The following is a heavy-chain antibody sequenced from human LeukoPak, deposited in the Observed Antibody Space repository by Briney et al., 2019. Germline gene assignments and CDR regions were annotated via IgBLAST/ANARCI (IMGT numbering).Heavy chain of an antibody. J-gene: IGHJ4*02. CDR1: GFTFSSYW. D-gene: IGHD1-26*01. CDR2: IKQDGSEK. V-gene: IGHV3-7*01. CDR3: ARVSHDGIVGATERFGFDY. Sequence: GGSLRLSCAASGFTFSSYWMSWVLQAPGKGLEWVANIKQDGSEKYYVDSVKGRFTISRDNAKNSLYLQMNSLRAEDTAVYYCARVSHDGIVGATERFGFDYWGQGTLVTVSS.